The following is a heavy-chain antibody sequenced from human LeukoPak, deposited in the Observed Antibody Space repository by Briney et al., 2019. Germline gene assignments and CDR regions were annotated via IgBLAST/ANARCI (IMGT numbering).Heavy chain of an antibody. CDR2: ISAYNGNT. Sequence: ASVKVSCKASGYTFTSYGISWVRQAPGQGLEWMGWISAYNGNTNYAQKLQGRVTMTTDTSTSTAYMELRSLRSEDTAVYYCARGAGGEIQLWPYNWFGPWGQGTLVTVSS. CDR3: ARGAGGEIQLWPYNWFGP. V-gene: IGHV1-18*01. CDR1: GYTFTSYG. J-gene: IGHJ5*02. D-gene: IGHD5-18*01.